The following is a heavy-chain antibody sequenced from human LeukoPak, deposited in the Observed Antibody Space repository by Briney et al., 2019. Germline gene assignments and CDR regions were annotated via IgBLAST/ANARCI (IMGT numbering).Heavy chain of an antibody. D-gene: IGHD3-10*01. CDR3: ARATSGS. CDR1: GFTFSSYW. Sequence: GGSLRLSCAAPGFTFSSYWMSWVRQAPGEGLEWVGNIKQDGSEKYYVDSVKGRFTISRDNAKNSLYLQMNSRRAEDTAVYYCARATSGSWGQGTLVTVSS. J-gene: IGHJ4*02. V-gene: IGHV3-7*01. CDR2: IKQDGSEK.